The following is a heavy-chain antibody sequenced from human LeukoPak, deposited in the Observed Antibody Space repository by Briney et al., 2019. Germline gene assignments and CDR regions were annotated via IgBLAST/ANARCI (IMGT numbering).Heavy chain of an antibody. CDR2: IRYDGSNK. V-gene: IGHV3-30*02. Sequence: PGGSLRLSCAASGFIFSSYGMHWVRQAPGKGLEWVAFIRYDGSNKYYADSVKGRFTISRDNSENTLYLQMNSLRAEDTAVYYCAKDTVKVTTIRRVPHYMDVWGKGTTVTVSS. CDR3: AKDTVKVTTIRRVPHYMDV. D-gene: IGHD5-12*01. J-gene: IGHJ6*03. CDR1: GFIFSSYG.